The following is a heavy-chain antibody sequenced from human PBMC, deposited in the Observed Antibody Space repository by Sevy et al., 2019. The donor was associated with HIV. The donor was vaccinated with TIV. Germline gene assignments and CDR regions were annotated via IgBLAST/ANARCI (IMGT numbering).Heavy chain of an antibody. Sequence: GGSLRLSCAASGFTFSSYAMHWVRQTPGKGLEWVAVISYDGSNKYYADSVKGRFTISRDNSKNTLYLQMNSLRAEDTAVYYCARERGGVYAASFDYWGQGTLVTVSS. CDR3: ARERGGVYAASFDY. CDR1: GFTFSSYA. CDR2: ISYDGSNK. V-gene: IGHV3-30-3*01. D-gene: IGHD2-8*01. J-gene: IGHJ4*02.